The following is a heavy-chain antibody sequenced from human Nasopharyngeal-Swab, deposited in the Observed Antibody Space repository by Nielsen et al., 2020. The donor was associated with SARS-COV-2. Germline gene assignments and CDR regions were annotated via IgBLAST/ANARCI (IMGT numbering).Heavy chain of an antibody. CDR1: GGSISSGGYY. CDR2: IYYSGST. J-gene: IGHJ4*02. V-gene: IGHV4-31*03. CDR3: ARRFTDTIFGANNYYFDY. D-gene: IGHD3-3*01. Sequence: SETLSLTCTASGGSISSGGYYWSWIRQHPGKGLEWIGYIYYSGSTYYNPSLKSRVTISVDTSKNQFSLKLSSVTAADTAVYYCARRFTDTIFGANNYYFDYWGQGTLVTVSS.